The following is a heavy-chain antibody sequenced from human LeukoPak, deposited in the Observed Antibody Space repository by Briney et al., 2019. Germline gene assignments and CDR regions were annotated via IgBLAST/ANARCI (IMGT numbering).Heavy chain of an antibody. V-gene: IGHV3-30*18. Sequence: GGSLRLSCAASGFTFSSYGMHWVRQAPGKGLEWVAVISYDGSNKYYADSVKGRFTISRDNSKNTLYLQMNSLRAEDTAVYYCVKDIIAAAGSRGPEYYYYYGMDVWGQGTTVTVSS. CDR3: VKDIIAAAGSRGPEYYYYYGMDV. CDR1: GFTFSSYG. D-gene: IGHD6-13*01. CDR2: ISYDGSNK. J-gene: IGHJ6*02.